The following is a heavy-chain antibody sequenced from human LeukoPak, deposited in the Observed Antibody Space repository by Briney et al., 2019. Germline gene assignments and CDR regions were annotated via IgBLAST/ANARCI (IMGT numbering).Heavy chain of an antibody. CDR1: GGSISSGGYY. CDR3: ARGYDILTGYLDY. CDR2: IYYSGST. Sequence: PSETLSVTCTVSGGSISSGGYYWSWIRQHPGKGLEWIGYIYYSGSTYYNPSLKSRVTISVDTSKNQFSLKLSSVTAADTAVYYCARGYDILTGYLDYWGQGTLVTVSS. J-gene: IGHJ4*02. D-gene: IGHD3-9*01. V-gene: IGHV4-31*03.